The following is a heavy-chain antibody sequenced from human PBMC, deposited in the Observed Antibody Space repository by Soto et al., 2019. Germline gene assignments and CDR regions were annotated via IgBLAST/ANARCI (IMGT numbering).Heavy chain of an antibody. J-gene: IGHJ4*02. Sequence: ASVKVSCKASGYTFTSYGISWVRQAPGQGLEWMGWISAYNGNTNYAQKLQGRVTMTTDTSTSTAYIELRSLRSDDTAVYYCARPLSSSWYYFDYWGQGTLVTVSS. CDR2: ISAYNGNT. CDR3: ARPLSSSWYYFDY. D-gene: IGHD6-13*01. V-gene: IGHV1-18*01. CDR1: GYTFTSYG.